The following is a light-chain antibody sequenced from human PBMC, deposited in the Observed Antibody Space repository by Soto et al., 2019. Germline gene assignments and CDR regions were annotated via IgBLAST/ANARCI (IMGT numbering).Light chain of an antibody. V-gene: IGLV2-14*03. J-gene: IGLJ1*01. CDR1: SSDVGGYNY. CDR2: DVS. CDR3: SSYTSSISYV. Sequence: QSALTQPASVSGSPGQSITISCTGTSSDVGGYNYVSWYQSHPGEAPKLIIYDVSNRPSGVSDRFSGSKSGNTASLTISGIQAEDEADYYCSSYTSSISYVFGTGTKLTVL.